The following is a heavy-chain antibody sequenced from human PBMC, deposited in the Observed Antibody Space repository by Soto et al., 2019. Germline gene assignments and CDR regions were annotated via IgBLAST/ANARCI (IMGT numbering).Heavy chain of an antibody. V-gene: IGHV4-4*07. D-gene: IGHD2-2*01. Sequence: SETLSLTCTVSGGSITNHYWTWIRQPAGKGLEWIGRIFTTGSTNYNPSLKSRLTMSVDTSKNQFSLKLNSVTAADTALYFCARKTTFTSRWFDYWGHGTLGTVSS. CDR2: IFTTGST. CDR3: ARKTTFTSRWFDY. CDR1: GGSITNHY. J-gene: IGHJ5*01.